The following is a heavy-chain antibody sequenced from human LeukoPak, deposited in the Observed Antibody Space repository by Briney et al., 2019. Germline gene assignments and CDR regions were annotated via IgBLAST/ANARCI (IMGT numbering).Heavy chain of an antibody. J-gene: IGHJ5*02. Sequence: HPGGSLRFSSEAYAFFFSTYWMAWVRQAPGKGLEWVASIKHDAIEEHYADAVKGRFTVSRDNGRNSLYLEMKSLRVEDTAVDYGSREFEPWGQGTLVIVSS. CDR3: SREFEP. CDR2: IKHDAIEE. V-gene: IGHV3-7*01. CDR1: AFFFSTYW.